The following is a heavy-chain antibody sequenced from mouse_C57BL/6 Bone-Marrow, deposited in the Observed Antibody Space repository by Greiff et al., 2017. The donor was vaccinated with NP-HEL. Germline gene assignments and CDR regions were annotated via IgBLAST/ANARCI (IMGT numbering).Heavy chain of an antibody. CDR2: IYPGSGST. Sequence: QVQLQQSGAELVKPGASVKMSCKASGYTFTSYWITWVKQRPGQGLEWIGDIYPGSGSTNYNEKFKSKATLTVDTSSSTAYMQLSSLTSEDSAVYYCARWDRAYYSNYWYFDVWGTGTTVTVSS. V-gene: IGHV1-55*01. CDR3: ARWDRAYYSNYWYFDV. CDR1: GYTFTSYW. D-gene: IGHD2-5*01. J-gene: IGHJ1*03.